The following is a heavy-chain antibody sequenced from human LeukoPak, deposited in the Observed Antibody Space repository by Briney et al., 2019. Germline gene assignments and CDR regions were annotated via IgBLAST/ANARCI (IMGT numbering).Heavy chain of an antibody. CDR1: GFSFSSYN. CDR2: ITSSSDAI. J-gene: IGHJ6*02. V-gene: IGHV3-48*04. Sequence: GGSLRLSCAASGFSFSSYNMNWVRQAPGKGLEWVSYITSSSDAIYYADSVKGRFTISRDNAKNSLYLQMNSLRAEDTAVYYCARDRNGYYYYGMDVWGQGTTVTVSS. CDR3: ARDRNGYYYYGMDV. D-gene: IGHD2-8*01.